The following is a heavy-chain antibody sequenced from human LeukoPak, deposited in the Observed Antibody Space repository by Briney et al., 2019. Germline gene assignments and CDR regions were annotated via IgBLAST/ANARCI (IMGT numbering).Heavy chain of an antibody. CDR1: GGSFSGYY. J-gene: IGHJ5*02. D-gene: IGHD6-19*01. CDR2: INHSGST. V-gene: IGHV4-34*01. CDR3: ARAPAVAGTSSWFDP. Sequence: PSETLSLICAVYGGSFSGYYWSWIRQPPGKGLEWIGEINHSGSTNYNPSLKSRVTISVDTSKNQFSLKLSSVTAADTAVYYCARAPAVAGTSSWFDPWGQGTLVTVSS.